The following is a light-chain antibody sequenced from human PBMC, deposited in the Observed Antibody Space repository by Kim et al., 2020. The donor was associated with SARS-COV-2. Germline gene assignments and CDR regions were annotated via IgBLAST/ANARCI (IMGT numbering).Light chain of an antibody. Sequence: VSPGERAPLSCRASQSISTNLAWYQQRPGQAPRLLIYDASTRATGIPARFSGSGSGTEFTLTISSLQSEDFAVYYCQQYNNWPPYTFGQGTKLEI. CDR2: DAS. V-gene: IGKV3-15*01. CDR1: QSISTN. CDR3: QQYNNWPPYT. J-gene: IGKJ2*01.